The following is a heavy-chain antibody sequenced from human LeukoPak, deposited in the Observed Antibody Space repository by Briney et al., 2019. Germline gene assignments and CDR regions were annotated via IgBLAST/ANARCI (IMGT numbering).Heavy chain of an antibody. V-gene: IGHV3-53*01. Sequence: GGSLRLSCAASGFTVITNDMTWVRQAPGKGLEWVSVLYSDGNTKYADSVQGRFTISRDNSKNTLYLEMNGLSPDDTAVYYCARGVEPLAANTLAYWGHGTLVTVSS. CDR3: ARGVEPLAANTLAY. D-gene: IGHD1-14*01. J-gene: IGHJ4*01. CDR2: LYSDGNT. CDR1: GFTVITND.